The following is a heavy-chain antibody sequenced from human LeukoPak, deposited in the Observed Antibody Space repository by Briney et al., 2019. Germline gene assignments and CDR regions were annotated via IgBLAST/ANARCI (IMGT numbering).Heavy chain of an antibody. D-gene: IGHD2-15*01. CDR1: GYTFTSYG. Sequence: ASVKVSCKASGYTFTSYGISWVRQAPGQGLEWMGWISAYNGNTNYAQKLQGRVTMTTDTSTSTAYMKLRSLRSDDTAVYYCARDELGYCSGGSCYGVDYWGQGTLVTVSS. CDR2: ISAYNGNT. J-gene: IGHJ4*02. CDR3: ARDELGYCSGGSCYGVDY. V-gene: IGHV1-18*01.